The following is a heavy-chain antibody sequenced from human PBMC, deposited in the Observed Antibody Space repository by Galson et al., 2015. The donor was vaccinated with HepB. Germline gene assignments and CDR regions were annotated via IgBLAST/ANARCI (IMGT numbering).Heavy chain of an antibody. Sequence: SLRLSCAASGFTFSPYGMHWVRQAPGKGLEWVAVISCGGSHQYYADSVKGRFTISRDNSKKSLYLQMNSLRPEDTAVYYCARRGRGTHFDHYYIDVWGKGATVTVSS. CDR2: ISCGGSHQ. J-gene: IGHJ6*03. V-gene: IGHV3-30*03. CDR1: GFTFSPYG. CDR3: ARRGRGTHFDHYYIDV. D-gene: IGHD1-26*01.